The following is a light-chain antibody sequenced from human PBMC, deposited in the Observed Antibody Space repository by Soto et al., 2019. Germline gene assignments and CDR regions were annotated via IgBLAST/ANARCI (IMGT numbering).Light chain of an antibody. Sequence: VLTQPPSLSASPGPQVTISCSGSGSNIGENYVSWYQQLPGTAPKLLIYDTNKRPSGIPDRFSGSKSGKSATMGITGLQTGDEADYYCATWDSSLSGFVFGSGTKGTVL. CDR3: ATWDSSLSGFV. CDR2: DTN. V-gene: IGLV1-51*01. J-gene: IGLJ1*01. CDR1: GSNIGENY.